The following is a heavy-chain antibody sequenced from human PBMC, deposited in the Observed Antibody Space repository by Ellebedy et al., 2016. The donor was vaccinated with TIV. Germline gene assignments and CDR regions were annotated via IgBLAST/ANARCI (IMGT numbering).Heavy chain of an antibody. D-gene: IGHD6-19*01. V-gene: IGHV4-59*08. Sequence: MPSETLSLTCTVSGGSISDYYWSWIRQPPGRGLEWLGYVYSSGSTNSNPSLKSRLSISVDTSKNQFYLKLSSVTAADTAVYYCARHKRRANSGWRGLDSWGQGSLVTVSS. J-gene: IGHJ4*02. CDR2: VYSSGST. CDR3: ARHKRRANSGWRGLDS. CDR1: GGSISDYY.